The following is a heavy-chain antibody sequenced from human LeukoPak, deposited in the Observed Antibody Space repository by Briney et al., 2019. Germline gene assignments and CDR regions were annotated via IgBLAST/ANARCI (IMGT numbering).Heavy chain of an antibody. D-gene: IGHD3-22*01. CDR2: IYYSGST. CDR3: ARAYYYDSSGYYTNWFDP. Sequence: SQTLSLTCTVSGGSISSGDYYWSWIRQPPGTGLEWIGYIYYSGSTYYNPSLKSRVIISVDTSKNQFSLKLSSVTAADTAVYYCARAYYYDSSGYYTNWFDPWGQGTLVTVSS. CDR1: GGSISSGDYY. V-gene: IGHV4-30-4*08. J-gene: IGHJ5*02.